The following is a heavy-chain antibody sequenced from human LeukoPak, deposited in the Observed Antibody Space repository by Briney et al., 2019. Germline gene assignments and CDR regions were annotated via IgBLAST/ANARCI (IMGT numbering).Heavy chain of an antibody. J-gene: IGHJ4*02. CDR1: GGSISGYY. Sequence: SETLSLTCTVSGGSISGYYWSWLRQPPGKGLEWIGYIYYSGSTDYNPSLKSRVTISADTSKNQSSLKLSSVTAADTAVYYCARDGDYVWGSYRYNNYFDYWGQGTLVTVSS. CDR2: IYYSGST. V-gene: IGHV4-59*12. D-gene: IGHD3-16*02. CDR3: ARDGDYVWGSYRYNNYFDY.